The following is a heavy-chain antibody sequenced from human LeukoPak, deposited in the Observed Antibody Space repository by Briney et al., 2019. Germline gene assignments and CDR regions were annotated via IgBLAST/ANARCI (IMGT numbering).Heavy chain of an antibody. Sequence: QTGGSLRLSCAASGFTFSSYEINWVRQAPGKGLERISYISSSGSIIYYADSVKGRFTISRDNAKNSLYLQMNSLRAEDTAVYYCAREVVGTTSEFDYWGQGTLVTVSS. J-gene: IGHJ4*02. CDR1: GFTFSSYE. CDR3: AREVVGTTSEFDY. CDR2: ISSSGSII. V-gene: IGHV3-48*03. D-gene: IGHD1-26*01.